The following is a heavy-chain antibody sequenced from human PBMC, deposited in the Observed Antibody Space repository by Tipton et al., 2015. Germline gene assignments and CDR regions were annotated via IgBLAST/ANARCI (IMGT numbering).Heavy chain of an antibody. CDR3: ARVSTFLNWFDP. Sequence: TLSLTCSVSGASMLSYYWNWIRLSPGKGLEWIGYIYYSGSTKYNPSLKSRVTLSVDTSKNQFSLKLNSVTAADTAVYYCARVSTFLNWFDPWGQGTLVTVSS. CDR2: IYYSGST. CDR1: GASMLSYY. V-gene: IGHV4-59*12. D-gene: IGHD2-21*01. J-gene: IGHJ5*02.